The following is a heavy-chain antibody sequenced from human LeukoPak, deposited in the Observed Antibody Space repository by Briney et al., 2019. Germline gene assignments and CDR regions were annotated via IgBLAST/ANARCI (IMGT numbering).Heavy chain of an antibody. V-gene: IGHV3-48*03. CDR1: GFTFSSYE. CDR3: ARDPGGYMDV. CDR2: ISSSGSTI. Sequence: GGSRRLSCAASGFTFSSYEMNWVRQAPGKGLEWVSYISSSGSTIFYADSVKGRFTISRDNAKNSLYLQMNSLRAEDTTVYYCARDPGGYMDVWGKGTTVTISS. J-gene: IGHJ6*03. D-gene: IGHD3-10*01.